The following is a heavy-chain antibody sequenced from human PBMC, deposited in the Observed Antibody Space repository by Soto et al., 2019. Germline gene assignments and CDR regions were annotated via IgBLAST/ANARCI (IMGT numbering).Heavy chain of an antibody. CDR3: VTKQLWYPYNWFDP. D-gene: IGHD6-13*01. Sequence: AETLSFTCTVSGGSVNSENHYWVWIRQPPGKGLEWISSIISTGRTYYNPSLRSRVTISVDTSKNHFSLILSSVTRLRSDDTAVYYCVTKQLWYPYNWFDPWGQGTLVTVSS. CDR2: IISTGRT. V-gene: IGHV4-39*02. J-gene: IGHJ5*02. CDR1: GGSVNSENHY.